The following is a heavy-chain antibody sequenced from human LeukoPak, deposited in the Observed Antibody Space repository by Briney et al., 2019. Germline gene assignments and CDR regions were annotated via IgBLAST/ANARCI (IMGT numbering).Heavy chain of an antibody. CDR1: GGSFSGYY. CDR3: ARPKNYYYYGMDV. CDR2: INHSGST. J-gene: IGHJ6*02. Sequence: PSETLSLTCAVYGGSFSGYYWSWIRQPPGKGLEWIGEINHSGSTNYNPSLKSRVTISVDTSKNQFPLKLSSVTAADTAVYYCARPKNYYYYGMDVWGQGTTVTVSS. V-gene: IGHV4-34*01.